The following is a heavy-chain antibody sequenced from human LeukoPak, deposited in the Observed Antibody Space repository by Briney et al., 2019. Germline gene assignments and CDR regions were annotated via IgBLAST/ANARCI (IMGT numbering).Heavy chain of an antibody. CDR2: IYSSGST. CDR3: ARADPNASGYFYRFNWFDP. Sequence: SETLSLTCTVSGGSISSYYWNWVRQPPGKGLEWIGNIYSSGSTDYNPSLKSRVTMSLDTSKFQFSLRLNSVTAADTAVYYCARADPNASGYFYRFNWFDPWGQGTLVTVSS. CDR1: GGSISSYY. J-gene: IGHJ5*02. V-gene: IGHV4-59*01. D-gene: IGHD3-10*01.